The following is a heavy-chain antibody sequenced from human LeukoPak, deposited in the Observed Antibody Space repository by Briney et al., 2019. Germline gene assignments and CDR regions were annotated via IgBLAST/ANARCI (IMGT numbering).Heavy chain of an antibody. CDR3: ARGHYDILTAYYEGYYYYGMDV. CDR1: GGSVSSGSYY. J-gene: IGHJ6*04. V-gene: IGHV4-61*01. Sequence: SETLSLTCTVSGGSVSSGSYYWSWIRQPPGTGLEWIGYIYYSGSTNYNPSLKSRVTISVDTSKNQFSLKLSSVTAADTAVYYCARGHYDILTAYYEGYYYYGMDVWGKGTTVTVSS. CDR2: IYYSGST. D-gene: IGHD3-9*01.